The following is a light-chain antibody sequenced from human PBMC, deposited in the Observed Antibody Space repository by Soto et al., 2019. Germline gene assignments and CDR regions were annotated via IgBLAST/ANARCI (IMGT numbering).Light chain of an antibody. Sequence: EIVLTQSPATLSLSPGERATLSCRASQSVSSRYLAWYQQKHGQAPRLFIYGASSRETGIPERFIGSGAGTDCTLTISRLEPEDFEVDYCQQYGSSPRTFGQGTKVDIK. CDR1: QSVSSRY. V-gene: IGKV3-20*01. J-gene: IGKJ1*01. CDR3: QQYGSSPRT. CDR2: GAS.